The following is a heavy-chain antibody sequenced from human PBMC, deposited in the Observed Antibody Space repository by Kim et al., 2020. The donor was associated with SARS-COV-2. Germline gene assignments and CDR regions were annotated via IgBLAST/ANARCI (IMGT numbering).Heavy chain of an antibody. Sequence: GGSLRLSCAASEFTFSTYWMYWVRQAPGKGLVWVSRISSSGNSTNYADSVKGRFTISRDNAKNTLYLQMNSLRAEDTAVYYCARASSTSCPCYYMDVWGKGTKVTVSS. CDR2: ISSSGNST. V-gene: IGHV3-74*01. J-gene: IGHJ6*03. D-gene: IGHD2-2*01. CDR1: EFTFSTYW. CDR3: ARASSTSCPCYYMDV.